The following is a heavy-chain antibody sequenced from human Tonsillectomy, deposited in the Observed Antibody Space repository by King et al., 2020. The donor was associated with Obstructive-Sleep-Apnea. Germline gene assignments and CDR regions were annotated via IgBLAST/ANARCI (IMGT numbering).Heavy chain of an antibody. D-gene: IGHD2-15*01. J-gene: IGHJ4*02. CDR1: GFTFSDYT. CDR2: ISSISSYI. Sequence: VQLGESGGGLVKPGGSLRLSCAASGFTFSDYTMNWVRQAPGKGLEWGSSISSISSYIYYADSVKGRFTISRANAKNSLYLQMNSLRAEDTAVYYCARDEGGGSCRYWGQGTLVTVSS. CDR3: ARDEGGGSCRY. V-gene: IGHV3-21*01.